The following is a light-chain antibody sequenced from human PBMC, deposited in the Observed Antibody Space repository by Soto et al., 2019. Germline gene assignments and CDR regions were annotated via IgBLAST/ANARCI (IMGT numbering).Light chain of an antibody. Sequence: QYVLTQPPSASGTPGQRATISCSGSSSNIGSNTVNWYQQLPGTAPKLLIYSNNQRPSGVPDRFSGSKSGTSASLAISGLQSEDEADYYCAAWDDSLNGLYVFGTGTKVTVL. CDR1: SSNIGSNT. CDR3: AAWDDSLNGLYV. J-gene: IGLJ1*01. CDR2: SNN. V-gene: IGLV1-44*01.